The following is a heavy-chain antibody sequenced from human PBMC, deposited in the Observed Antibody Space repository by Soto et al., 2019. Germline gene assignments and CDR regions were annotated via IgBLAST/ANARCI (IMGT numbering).Heavy chain of an antibody. CDR3: ARDKITGLFDY. V-gene: IGHV4-34*01. D-gene: IGHD2-8*02. J-gene: IGHJ4*02. CDR2: INHSGST. CDR1: GGSFSGYY. Sequence: QVQLQQWGAGLLKPSETLSLTCAVYGGSFSGYYWTWIRQPPGTRLEWIGEINHSGSTNYNPSLKSRVPLSVDTSKNQFSLKLTSVTAADTAVYYCARDKITGLFDYWGQGTLVTVSS.